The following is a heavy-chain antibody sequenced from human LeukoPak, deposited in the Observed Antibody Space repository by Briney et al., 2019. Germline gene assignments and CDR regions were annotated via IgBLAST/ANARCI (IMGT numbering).Heavy chain of an antibody. Sequence: SETLSLTCTVSGGSISSGDYYWSWIRQPPGKGLEWIAYTYYSGSTYYNPSLKSRVIMSADTSKNQLSLKLSSVTAADTAVYYCARPYYYDSRIDPWGQGILVTVSS. CDR3: ARPYYYDSRIDP. J-gene: IGHJ5*02. CDR2: TYYSGST. CDR1: GGSISSGDYY. D-gene: IGHD3-22*01. V-gene: IGHV4-30-4*01.